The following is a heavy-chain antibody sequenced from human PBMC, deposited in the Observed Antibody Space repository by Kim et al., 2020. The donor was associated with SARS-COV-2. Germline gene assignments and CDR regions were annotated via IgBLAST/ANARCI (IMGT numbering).Heavy chain of an antibody. Sequence: ASVKVSCKASGGTFSSYGISWVRQAPGQGLEWMGWISAITGKTNYAQKFQGRVTITTDASTSTAYMELRSLRSEDTAVYYCASETNFSVCGNLRYSYY. CDR1: GGTFSSYG. J-gene: IGHJ6*01. D-gene: IGHD2-15*01. CDR3: ASETNFSVCGNLRYSYY. CDR2: ISAITGKT. V-gene: IGHV1-18*01.